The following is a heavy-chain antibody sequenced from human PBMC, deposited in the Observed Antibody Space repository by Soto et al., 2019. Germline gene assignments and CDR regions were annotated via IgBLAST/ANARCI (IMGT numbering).Heavy chain of an antibody. CDR1: GGTFNNFA. Sequence: QVQLVQSGAEVKKPGSSVKVSCQASGGTFNNFAFTWVRQAPGQGLEWLGGIMPVFDTAKNAQRYQGRVTITADEVTSTVYMEMSSLRSDDTAVYYCATATISPVSSAYHHYGMDVWGQGTTVTVSS. D-gene: IGHD3-3*01. CDR3: ATATISPVSSAYHHYGMDV. J-gene: IGHJ6*02. CDR2: IMPVFDTA. V-gene: IGHV1-69*01.